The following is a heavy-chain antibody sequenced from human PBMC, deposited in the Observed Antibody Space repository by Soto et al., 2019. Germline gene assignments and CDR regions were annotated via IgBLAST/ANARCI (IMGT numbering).Heavy chain of an antibody. CDR2: VNPNSGKT. Sequence: ASVKVSCKASGYTFTSYDIMWVRQATGQGLEWMGWVNPNSGKTDSAQKFQGRVTMTWNTSIKTVYVELSGLRSEDTAVYYCARGYYDSSGYYPIDYWGQGTQVTVSS. D-gene: IGHD3-22*01. CDR1: GYTFTSYD. J-gene: IGHJ4*02. CDR3: ARGYYDSSGYYPIDY. V-gene: IGHV1-8*01.